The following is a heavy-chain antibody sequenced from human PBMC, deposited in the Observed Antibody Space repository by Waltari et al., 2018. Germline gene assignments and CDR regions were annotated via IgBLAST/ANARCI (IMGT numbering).Heavy chain of an antibody. CDR2: INAGNGNT. J-gene: IGHJ4*02. V-gene: IGHV1-3*01. D-gene: IGHD6-19*01. CDR1: GYTFTRYA. CDR3: AREGYSSGWAPVDY. Sequence: QVQLVPSGAAVQKPGASVQVSCKASGYTFTRYAMHWVRQAPGQRLEWMGWINAGNGNTKYSQKFQGRVTITRDTSASTAYMELSSLRSEDTAVYYCAREGYSSGWAPVDYWGQGTLVTVSS.